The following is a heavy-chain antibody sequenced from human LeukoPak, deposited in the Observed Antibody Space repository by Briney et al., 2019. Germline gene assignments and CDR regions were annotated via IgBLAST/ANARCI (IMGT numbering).Heavy chain of an antibody. CDR1: GFTFSSYW. CDR3: ASGSGYYGNLDY. V-gene: IGHV3-74*01. CDR2: INSDGSST. J-gene: IGHJ4*02. Sequence: PGGSLRLSCAASGFTFSSYWMHWVRQAPGKGLVWVSRINSDGSSTSYADSVKGRFTISRDNAKNTLYLQMNSLRAEDTAVYYCASGSGYYGNLDYWGQGTLVTVSS. D-gene: IGHD3-3*01.